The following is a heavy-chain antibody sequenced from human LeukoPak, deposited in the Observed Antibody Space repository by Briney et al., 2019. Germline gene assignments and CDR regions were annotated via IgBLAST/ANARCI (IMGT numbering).Heavy chain of an antibody. CDR1: GYTSSDYY. J-gene: IGHJ4*02. Sequence: ASVKVSCKASGYTSSDYYMHWVRQAPGQGLEWMGWLNPKSGATNFAQKFQGRVTMTRDTSISTTYMELSRLRSDDTAVYYCARDLGFCSGGSCGSMTTVTSYDYWGQGTPVIVSS. CDR3: ARDLGFCSGGSCGSMTTVTSYDY. CDR2: LNPKSGAT. V-gene: IGHV1-2*02. D-gene: IGHD2-15*01.